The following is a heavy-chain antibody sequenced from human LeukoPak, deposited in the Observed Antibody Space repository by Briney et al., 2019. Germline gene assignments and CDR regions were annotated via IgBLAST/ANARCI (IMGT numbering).Heavy chain of an antibody. D-gene: IGHD5-18*01. CDR1: GGSISSSSAY. CDR2: IYYSKNT. J-gene: IGHJ4*02. V-gene: IGHV4-39*01. Sequence: SETLSLTCTVSGGSISSSSAYWGCVRQPPGKGLEWIGSIYYSKNTYYNPSLKRRVTISADTSKNQFSLTLGSVSATDTAVYYCVSPRGFSYGYFDYWGQGTLVTVSS. CDR3: VSPRGFSYGYFDY.